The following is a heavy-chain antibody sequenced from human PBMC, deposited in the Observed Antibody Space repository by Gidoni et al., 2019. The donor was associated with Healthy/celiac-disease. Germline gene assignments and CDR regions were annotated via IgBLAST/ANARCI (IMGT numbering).Heavy chain of an antibody. Sequence: EVQLVESGGGLVQPGGSLRLSCAASGFTFSRYWMSWVRQAPGKGLEWVANIKQDGSEKYYVDSVKGRFTISRDNAKNSLYLQMNSLRAEDTAVYYCARLKSDFWSGYPPYYFDYWGQGTLVTVSS. CDR3: ARLKSDFWSGYPPYYFDY. D-gene: IGHD3-3*01. J-gene: IGHJ4*02. CDR2: IKQDGSEK. CDR1: GFTFSRYW. V-gene: IGHV3-7*05.